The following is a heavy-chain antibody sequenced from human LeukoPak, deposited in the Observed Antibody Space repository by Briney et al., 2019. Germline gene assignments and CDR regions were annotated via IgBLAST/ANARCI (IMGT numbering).Heavy chain of an antibody. CDR3: ARDYADYVGYFFFDY. Sequence: GGSLRLSCAASGFTFNNYAMNWVRQAPRKGLEWVSSISGGGETTYYADTAKGRFTISRDNSQNTLYLQMNSLRAEDTAVYYCARDYADYVGYFFFDYWGQGTLVTVSS. CDR1: GFTFNNYA. CDR2: ISGGGETT. J-gene: IGHJ4*02. V-gene: IGHV3-23*01. D-gene: IGHD4-17*01.